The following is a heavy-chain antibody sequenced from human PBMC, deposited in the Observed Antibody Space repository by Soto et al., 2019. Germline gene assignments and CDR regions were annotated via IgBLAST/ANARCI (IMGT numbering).Heavy chain of an antibody. D-gene: IGHD6-13*01. CDR2: IYGGDSDT. CDR3: ARHILLGISPREHYAMDV. Sequence: PGESLKISCKGSGYSFTSYWIGWVRQMPGKGLELMGIIYGGDSDTRYSPSFQGQVTISADKSISTAYLQWSSLKASDTAMYYCARHILLGISPREHYAMDVWGQGTAVTVSS. V-gene: IGHV5-51*01. CDR1: GYSFTSYW. J-gene: IGHJ6*02.